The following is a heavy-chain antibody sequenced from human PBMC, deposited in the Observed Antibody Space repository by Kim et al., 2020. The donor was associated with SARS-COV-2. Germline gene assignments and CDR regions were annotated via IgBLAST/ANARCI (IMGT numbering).Heavy chain of an antibody. CDR1: GFTFSSYE. D-gene: IGHD3-22*01. Sequence: GGSLRLSCAASGFTFSSYEMNWVRQAPGKGLEWVSYISSSGSTIYYADSVKGRFTISRDNAKNSLYLQMNSLRAEDTAVYYCARDRYYYDSSGYFHYMDVWGKGTTVTVSS. CDR3: ARDRYYYDSSGYFHYMDV. CDR2: ISSSGSTI. J-gene: IGHJ6*03. V-gene: IGHV3-48*03.